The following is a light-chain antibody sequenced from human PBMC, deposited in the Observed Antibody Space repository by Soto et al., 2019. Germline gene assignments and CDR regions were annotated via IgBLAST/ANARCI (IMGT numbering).Light chain of an antibody. CDR1: SSNIGSNA. J-gene: IGLJ1*01. V-gene: IGLV1-44*01. CDR2: SDD. Sequence: QSVLTQPPSASGTPGQKVTISCSGSSSNIGSNAVNWYQQLPGAAPKLLIYSDDQRPSGVPDRFSGSKSGTSASLAISGLQPEDEADYICAAWNDNLDGPSYVFGTGTKVTVL. CDR3: AAWNDNLDGPSYV.